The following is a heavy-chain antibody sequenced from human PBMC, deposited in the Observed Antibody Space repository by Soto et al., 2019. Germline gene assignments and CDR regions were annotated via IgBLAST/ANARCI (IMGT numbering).Heavy chain of an antibody. D-gene: IGHD6-6*01. CDR2: IIPFIGTT. CDR1: GRTFSSYA. CDR3: TRGGYSSSYRLDD. V-gene: IGHV1-69*13. Sequence: EASVKVSCKASGRTFSSYAINLVRQAPGQGLEWMGGIIPFIGTTNYAQKFQGSVTITADESTSTVYMELSSLTFEDTAVYFCTRGGYSSSYRLDDWGQGTLVTVSS. J-gene: IGHJ4*02.